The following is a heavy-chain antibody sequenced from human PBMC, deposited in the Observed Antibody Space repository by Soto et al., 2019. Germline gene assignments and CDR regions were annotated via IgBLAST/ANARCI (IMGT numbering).Heavy chain of an antibody. D-gene: IGHD2-15*01. CDR3: AREYTPWPLAYGLDV. V-gene: IGHV3-21*01. CDR1: GFTLITYA. CDR2: ISSRSDI. Sequence: LRLSCAASGFTLITYAMSWVRQAPGKGLEWVSSISSRSDIYYAESVKGRFTISRDNAKNSVSLQMNSLRDEETAVYYCAREYTPWPLAYGLDVWGQGTTVTVSS. J-gene: IGHJ6*02.